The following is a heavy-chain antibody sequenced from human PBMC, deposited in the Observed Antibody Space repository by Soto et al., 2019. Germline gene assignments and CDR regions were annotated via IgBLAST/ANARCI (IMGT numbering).Heavy chain of an antibody. CDR3: AKDLGLVVVVPGRYDPVDY. CDR1: GFTFSNFA. V-gene: IGHV3-23*01. D-gene: IGHD2-15*01. CDR2: ISGTGGTT. Sequence: PGGSLRLSCAASGFTFSNFAMTWVRQAPGKGLEWVSAISGTGGTTYYADSVKGRFTISRDNSKNTLYLQMNSLRAEDTAVYYCAKDLGLVVVVPGRYDPVDYWGQGALVTVSS. J-gene: IGHJ4*02.